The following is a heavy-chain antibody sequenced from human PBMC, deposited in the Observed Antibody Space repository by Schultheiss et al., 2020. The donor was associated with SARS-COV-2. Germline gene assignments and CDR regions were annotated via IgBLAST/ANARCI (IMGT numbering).Heavy chain of an antibody. J-gene: IGHJ6*02. CDR2: IIPIFGIA. CDR1: GGTFSSYT. Sequence: SVKVSCKASGGTFSSYTISWVRQAPGQGLEWMGGIIPIFGIANYAQKFQGRVTITADESTSTAYMELSSLRSEDTAVYYCATGDCSGGSCYSSGYYYYGMDVWGQGTTVTVSS. V-gene: IGHV1-69*13. CDR3: ATGDCSGGSCYSSGYYYYGMDV. D-gene: IGHD2-15*01.